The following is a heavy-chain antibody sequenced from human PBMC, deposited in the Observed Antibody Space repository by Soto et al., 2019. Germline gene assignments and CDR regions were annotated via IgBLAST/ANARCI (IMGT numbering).Heavy chain of an antibody. CDR2: ISAYNGNT. Sequence: ASVKGSCKASGYTFTSYGISWVRQAPGQGLEWMGWISAYNGNTNYAQKLQGRVTMTTDTSTSTAYMELRSLRSDDTAVYYCARDSPSIAARLVDYWGQGTLVTVSS. V-gene: IGHV1-18*01. D-gene: IGHD6-6*01. CDR3: ARDSPSIAARLVDY. CDR1: GYTFTSYG. J-gene: IGHJ4*02.